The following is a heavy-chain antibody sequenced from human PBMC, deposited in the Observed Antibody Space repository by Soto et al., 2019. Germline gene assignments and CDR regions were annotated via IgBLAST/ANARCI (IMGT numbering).Heavy chain of an antibody. J-gene: IGHJ5*02. CDR1: GGSISSGGYY. CDR3: AREGYYDSSGYTWFDP. D-gene: IGHD3-22*01. V-gene: IGHV4-31*03. Sequence: QVQLQESGPGLVKPSQTLSLTCTVSGGSISSGGYYWSWIRQHPGKGLEWIGYIYYSGSTYYNPSLKSRVTISXXTXKXXFSLKLSSVTAADTAVYYCAREGYYDSSGYTWFDPWGQGTLVTVSS. CDR2: IYYSGST.